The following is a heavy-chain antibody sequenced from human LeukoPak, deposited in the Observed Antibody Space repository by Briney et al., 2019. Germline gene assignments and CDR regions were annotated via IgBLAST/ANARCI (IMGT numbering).Heavy chain of an antibody. CDR1: GGSISNYY. Sequence: SETLSLTCTVSGGSISNYYWIWIRQPAGKGLEWIGRIYTSGSTNYNPSLKSRVTMSVDTSKNQFSLRLGSVTAADTAVYYCARVGYGAAAGSDYWGQGTLVTVSS. CDR3: ARVGYGAAAGSDY. CDR2: IYTSGST. D-gene: IGHD6-13*01. J-gene: IGHJ4*02. V-gene: IGHV4-4*07.